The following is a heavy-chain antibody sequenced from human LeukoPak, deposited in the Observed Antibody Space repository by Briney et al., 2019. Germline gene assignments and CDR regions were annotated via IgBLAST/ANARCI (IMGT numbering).Heavy chain of an antibody. CDR1: GGSFSRYY. J-gene: IGHJ4*02. D-gene: IGHD3-16*02. Sequence: SETLSLTRTVSGGSFSRYYWSWIREPPGKGRVWIGEIYYSRRTNYDPSLKRRVTIPVDTSKNQCSLKLSSVTAADTAVYYCAGSKRSFGGVIVSFDHWGQGPLVTVSS. CDR3: AGSKRSFGGVIVSFDH. V-gene: IGHV4-59*08. CDR2: IYYSRRT.